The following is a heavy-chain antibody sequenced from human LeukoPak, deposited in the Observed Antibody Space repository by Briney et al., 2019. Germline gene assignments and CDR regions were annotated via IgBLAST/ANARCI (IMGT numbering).Heavy chain of an antibody. V-gene: IGHV1-2*04. CDR3: AKETLRRSRGGGSDY. J-gene: IGHJ4*02. CDR2: INPNSGGT. CDR1: GYTFTGYY. D-gene: IGHD3-16*01. Sequence: GASVKVSCKASGYTFTGYYMHWVRQAPGQGLEWMGWINPNSGGTNYAQKFQGWVTMTRDTSISTAYMELSRLRSDDTAVYYCAKETLRRSRGGGSDYWGQGTLVTVSS.